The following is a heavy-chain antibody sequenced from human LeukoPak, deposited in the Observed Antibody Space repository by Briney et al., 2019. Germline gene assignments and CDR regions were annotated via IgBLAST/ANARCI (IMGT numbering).Heavy chain of an antibody. J-gene: IGHJ6*02. V-gene: IGHV4-34*01. CDR3: VRGRGSSWYYYYYGMDV. Sequence: PSETLSLTCAVYGGSFSGYYWSWIRQPPGKGLEWIGEINHSGSTNYNPSLKSRVTISVDTSKNQFSLKLSSVTAADTAVYYCVRGRGSSWYYYYYGMDVWGQGTTVTVSS. CDR1: GGSFSGYY. CDR2: INHSGST. D-gene: IGHD6-13*01.